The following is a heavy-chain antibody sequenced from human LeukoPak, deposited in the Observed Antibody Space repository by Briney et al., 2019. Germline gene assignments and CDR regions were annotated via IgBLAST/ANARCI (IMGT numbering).Heavy chain of an antibody. CDR1: GGSFSGYY. CDR3: ASSISGYDFDY. Sequence: PSETLSLTCAVYGGSFSGYYWSWIRQPPGKGLEWIGEINHSGSTNYNPSLKSRVTISVDTSKNQFSLKLSSVTAADTAVYYCASSISGYDFDYWGQGTLVTVSS. V-gene: IGHV4-34*01. D-gene: IGHD5-12*01. J-gene: IGHJ4*02. CDR2: INHSGST.